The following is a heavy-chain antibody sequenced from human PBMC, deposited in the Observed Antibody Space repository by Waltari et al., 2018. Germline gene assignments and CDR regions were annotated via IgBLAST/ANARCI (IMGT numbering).Heavy chain of an antibody. V-gene: IGHV4-39*01. CDR1: VGSISSSSHY. CDR2: IYYSGST. CDR3: ARHWKKSGYRFDP. J-gene: IGHJ5*02. D-gene: IGHD5-12*01. Sequence: QLQLQESGPGLVKPSETLSLTCTVSVGSISSSSHYWGWIRQSPGKGLEWIGSIYYSGSTYYNPTLKSRVTISGDTSKNQFSLKLISVTAADTAVYYCARHWKKSGYRFDPWGQGTLVTVSS.